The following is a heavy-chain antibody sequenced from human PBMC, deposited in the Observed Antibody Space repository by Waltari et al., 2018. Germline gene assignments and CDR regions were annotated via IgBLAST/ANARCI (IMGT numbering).Heavy chain of an antibody. J-gene: IGHJ3*02. Sequence: QVQLVESGGGVVQPGRSLRLSCAASGVTFSSYGMHWVRQAPGKGLEWVAVISYDESNQYYSTSVKGRFTISRDNSKNTLYLQMNSLRAEDTAVYYCAKDPRGLNAFDIWGQGTMVTVSS. V-gene: IGHV3-30*18. CDR3: AKDPRGLNAFDI. CDR2: ISYDESNQ. CDR1: GVTFSSYG. D-gene: IGHD3-10*01.